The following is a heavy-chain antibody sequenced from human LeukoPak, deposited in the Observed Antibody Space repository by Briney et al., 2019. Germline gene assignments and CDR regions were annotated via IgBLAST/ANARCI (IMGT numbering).Heavy chain of an antibody. V-gene: IGHV1-2*02. D-gene: IGHD6-19*01. J-gene: IGHJ4*02. CDR2: INPNSGGT. Sequence: ASVKVSCKASGYTFTGYYMHWMRQAPGQGLEWMGWINPNSGGTNYAQKFQGRVTMTRDTSISTAYMELSRLRSDDTAVYYCASPSGYSSGWYLDYWGQGTLVTVSS. CDR1: GYTFTGYY. CDR3: ASPSGYSSGWYLDY.